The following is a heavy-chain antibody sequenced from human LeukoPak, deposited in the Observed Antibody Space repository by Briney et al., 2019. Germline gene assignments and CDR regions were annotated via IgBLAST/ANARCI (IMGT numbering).Heavy chain of an antibody. J-gene: IGHJ6*02. CDR2: ISASGGST. CDR1: GFTFSTYA. Sequence: PPGGSLRLSCAASGFTFSTYAMSWVRQAPGKGLEWVSAISASGGSTYYAASVKGRFTISRDNSKNTLYLQMNSLRAEDTAVYYCARGGGIFGVLTTAHYYGMDVWGQGTTVIVAS. V-gene: IGHV3-23*01. CDR3: ARGGGIFGVLTTAHYYGMDV. D-gene: IGHD3-3*01.